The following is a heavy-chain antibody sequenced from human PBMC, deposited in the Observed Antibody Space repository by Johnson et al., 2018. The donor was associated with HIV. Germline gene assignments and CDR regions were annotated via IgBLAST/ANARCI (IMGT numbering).Heavy chain of an antibody. CDR2: IGTAGDT. CDR3: AKELAADGVDAFDI. J-gene: IGHJ3*02. D-gene: IGHD6-13*01. V-gene: IGHV3-13*01. CDR1: GFTFSSYD. Sequence: VQLVESGGGLVQPGGSLRLSCAASGFTFSSYDMHWVRQATGKGLEWVSPIGTAGDTYYPGSVKGRFTISRENAKNSLYLQMNSLRVEDTAVYYCAKELAADGVDAFDIWGQGTIVTVS.